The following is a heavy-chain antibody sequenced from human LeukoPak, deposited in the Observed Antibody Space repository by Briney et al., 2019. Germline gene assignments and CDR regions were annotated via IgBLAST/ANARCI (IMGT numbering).Heavy chain of an antibody. CDR2: TFYRSKWYN. Sequence: SQTLSLTCAISGDSVSSNSAAWNWIRQSPSRGLEWLGRTFYRSKWYNDYAVSVESRITISPDTSKNQFSLQLNSVTPEDTAVYYCARASYGSGHGYYFDYWGQGTLVTVSS. J-gene: IGHJ4*02. V-gene: IGHV6-1*01. D-gene: IGHD3-10*01. CDR1: GDSVSSNSAA. CDR3: ARASYGSGHGYYFDY.